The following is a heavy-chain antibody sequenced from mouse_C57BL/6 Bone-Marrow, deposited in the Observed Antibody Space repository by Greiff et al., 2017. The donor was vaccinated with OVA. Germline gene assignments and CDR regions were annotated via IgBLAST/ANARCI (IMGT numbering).Heavy chain of an antibody. V-gene: IGHV1-11*01. CDR1: GYTFTDHI. D-gene: IGHD2-2*01. CDR3: GIWLLLHAMDY. Sequence: VQLVESGAELASPGASVTLSCKASGYTFTDHIMNWVKKRPGQGLAWIGRIYPVSGETNYNQKFMGKATFSVDRSSSTVYMVLNSLTSEDPAVYYCGIWLLLHAMDYWGQGTSVTVSS. J-gene: IGHJ4*01. CDR2: IYPVSGET.